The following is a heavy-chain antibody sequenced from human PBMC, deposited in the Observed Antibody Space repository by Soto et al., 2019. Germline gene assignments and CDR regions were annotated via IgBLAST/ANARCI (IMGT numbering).Heavy chain of an antibody. CDR2: IYHSGST. V-gene: IGHV4-30-2*01. D-gene: IGHD4-17*01. CDR1: GGSISSGGYS. CDR3: VRDQGDYGDYNGFFDL. Sequence: QLQLQESGSGLVKPSQTLSLTCAVSGGSISSGGYSWSWIRQPPGKGLEWIGYIYHSGSTYYNPSLKSRVTISVDRSKNQFSLKLSSVTAADTAVYYCVRDQGDYGDYNGFFDLWGRGTLVTVSS. J-gene: IGHJ2*01.